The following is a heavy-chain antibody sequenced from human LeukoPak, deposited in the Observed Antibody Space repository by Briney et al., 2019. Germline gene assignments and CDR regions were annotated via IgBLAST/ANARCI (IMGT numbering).Heavy chain of an antibody. V-gene: IGHV3-7*04. CDR1: GFSFSNNW. CDR3: ARVYCSGGSCYSTFDY. J-gene: IGHJ4*02. Sequence: GGHLRLSCAASGFSFSNNWMSWVRQAPGKGLEWVANITQDGSEKYYVDSAKGRFTISRDNAKNSLYLQMNSLRAADTALYYCARVYCSGGSCYSTFDYWGQGTLVIVSS. D-gene: IGHD2-15*01. CDR2: ITQDGSEK.